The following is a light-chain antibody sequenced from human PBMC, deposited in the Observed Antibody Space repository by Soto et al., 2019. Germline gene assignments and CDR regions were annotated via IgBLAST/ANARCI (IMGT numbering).Light chain of an antibody. V-gene: IGLV2-8*01. CDR1: SSDVGGYNY. J-gene: IGLJ2*01. Sequence: QSALTQPPSASGSPGQSVTISCTGTSSDVGGYNYVSWYQQHPGKVPKLMIYEVSKRPSGVPDRFSGSKSGNTASLTVSGLQAEDEADYYCSSYAGRNTVVFGGGTQLTVL. CDR2: EVS. CDR3: SSYAGRNTVV.